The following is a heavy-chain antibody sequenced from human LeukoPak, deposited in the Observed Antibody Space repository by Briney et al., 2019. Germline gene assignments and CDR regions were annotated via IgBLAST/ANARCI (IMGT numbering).Heavy chain of an antibody. CDR1: GFTFSSYA. Sequence: GGSLGLSCAASGFTFSSYAMHWVRQAPGKGLEYVSAISSNGGSTYYANSVKGRFTISRDNSKNTLYLQMGSLRAEDMAVYYCARGRGLYCSSTSCSSFDYWGQGTLVTVSS. V-gene: IGHV3-64*01. J-gene: IGHJ4*02. CDR3: ARGRGLYCSSTSCSSFDY. CDR2: ISSNGGST. D-gene: IGHD2-2*01.